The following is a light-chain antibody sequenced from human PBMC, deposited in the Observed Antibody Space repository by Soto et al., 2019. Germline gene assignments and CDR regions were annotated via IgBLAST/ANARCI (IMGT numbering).Light chain of an antibody. Sequence: EIVLTQSPGTLSLSPGERATLSCRASQSVNSNYLAWYQQKPGQAPRLLIYGASSRATGIPDRFSGSGSGTAFTLPISRLEPEDFAVYYCQQYGSSPSYTFGQGTKLEIK. CDR2: GAS. V-gene: IGKV3-20*01. J-gene: IGKJ2*01. CDR1: QSVNSNY. CDR3: QQYGSSPSYT.